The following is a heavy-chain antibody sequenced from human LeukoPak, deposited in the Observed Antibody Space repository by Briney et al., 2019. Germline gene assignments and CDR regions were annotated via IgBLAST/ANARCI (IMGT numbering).Heavy chain of an antibody. V-gene: IGHV4-59*01. CDR1: GGSINSYY. CDR3: ARLGYNSGLDY. CDR2: IYYSGSP. Sequence: QPSQTLSLTCTVSGGSINSYYWNWIRQPPGKGLELIGYIYYSGSPTYNPSLKSRVTISVDTSKNQFSLQLSSVTAADTAVYYCARLGYNSGLDYWGQGTLVTVSS. J-gene: IGHJ4*02. D-gene: IGHD5-18*01.